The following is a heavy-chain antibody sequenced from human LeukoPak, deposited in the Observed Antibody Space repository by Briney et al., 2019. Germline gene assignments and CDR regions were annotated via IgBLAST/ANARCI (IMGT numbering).Heavy chain of an antibody. CDR3: VRASTTVPNLLDY. J-gene: IGHJ4*02. CDR1: GFTFRTCW. Sequence: GGSLRLSCAASGFTFRTCWMRWVRQVPGKGLLWVARIKGDGSTTIYADSVKGRFTISRNNSKNTLYLQTSSLRAEDTAVYYCVRASTTVPNLLDYWGQGTLVTVSS. CDR2: IKGDGSTT. D-gene: IGHD4-17*01. V-gene: IGHV3-74*01.